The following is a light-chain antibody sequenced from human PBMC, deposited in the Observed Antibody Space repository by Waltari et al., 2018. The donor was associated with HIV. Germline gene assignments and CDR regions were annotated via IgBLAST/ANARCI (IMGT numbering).Light chain of an antibody. CDR1: SSNIGAGYD. V-gene: IGLV1-40*01. CDR3: QSYDSSLSGSTVI. J-gene: IGLJ2*01. Sequence: QSVLTQPPSVSGAPGQRVTISCTGSSSNIGAGYDVHWYQQLPGTAPKLPIYINNNRPSGVPDRFSGSKSGTSASLAITGLQAEDEADYYCQSYDSSLSGSTVIFGGGTKLTVL. CDR2: INN.